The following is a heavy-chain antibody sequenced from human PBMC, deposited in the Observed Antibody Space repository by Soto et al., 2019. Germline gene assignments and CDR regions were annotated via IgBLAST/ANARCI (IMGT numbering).Heavy chain of an antibody. D-gene: IGHD6-13*01. CDR2: IYHSGTT. V-gene: IGHV4-38-2*01. Sequence: PSETLALTCVVSGYSISSGYCWCWIRQPPGKGLEWIGSIYHSGTTYYNPSLKSRVTISLDTSRNQFSLKLTSVTDADTAVYYCARSLLTSSWYAGSWGQGTLVTVSS. CDR1: GYSISSGYC. J-gene: IGHJ5*02. CDR3: ARSLLTSSWYAGS.